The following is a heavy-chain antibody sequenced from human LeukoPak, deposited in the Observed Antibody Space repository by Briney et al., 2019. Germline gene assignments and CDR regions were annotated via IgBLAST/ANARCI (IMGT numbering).Heavy chain of an antibody. J-gene: IGHJ5*02. CDR2: ISNSGYT. V-gene: IGHV4-59*01. CDR1: GDSISSYY. CDR3: AGGTYYSGGWGWFEP. D-gene: IGHD6-19*01. Sequence: SETLSLTCTVSGDSISSYYWSWVRQPPGKGLQWMGYISNSGYTNYNPSLKRRLTISIDTSNNQFSLKLTSVTAADTAVYYCAGGTYYSGGWGWFEPWGQGTLVTVSS.